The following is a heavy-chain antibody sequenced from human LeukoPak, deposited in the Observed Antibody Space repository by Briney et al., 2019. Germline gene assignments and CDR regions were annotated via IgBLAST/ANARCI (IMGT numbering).Heavy chain of an antibody. V-gene: IGHV1-2*02. Sequence: ASVKVSFKASGYTFTGYHMHWVRQAPGQGLEWMGWINPNSGGTNYAQKFQGRVTMTRDTSISTDYMELSRLRSDDTAVYYCARPLITNEWLRYWGQGTLVTVSS. CDR1: GYTFTGYH. CDR2: INPNSGGT. D-gene: IGHD3-22*01. CDR3: ARPLITNEWLRY. J-gene: IGHJ4*02.